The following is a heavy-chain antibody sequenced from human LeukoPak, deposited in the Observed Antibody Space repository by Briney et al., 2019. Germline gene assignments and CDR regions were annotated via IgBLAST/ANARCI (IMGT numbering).Heavy chain of an antibody. CDR2: IIPILGIA. CDR1: GGTFSSYA. D-gene: IGHD6-13*01. CDR3: ARDGGIAAAGRNFDY. V-gene: IGHV1-69*04. Sequence: SVKVSCKASGGTFSSYAISWVRQAPGQGLEWMGRIIPILGIANYAQKFQGRVTITSDKSTSTAYMELSSLRSEDTAVYYCARDGGIAAAGRNFDYWGQGTLVTVSS. J-gene: IGHJ4*02.